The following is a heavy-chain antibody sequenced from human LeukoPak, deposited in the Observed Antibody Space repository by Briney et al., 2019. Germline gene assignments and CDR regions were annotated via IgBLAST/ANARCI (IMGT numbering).Heavy chain of an antibody. CDR1: GFTFSSYS. J-gene: IGHJ1*01. CDR3: AREPTPQAAYCSGGSCYSDSFSEYFQH. V-gene: IGHV3-30*03. CDR2: ISYDGSNK. Sequence: GGSLRLSCAASGFTFSSYSMNWVRQAPGKGLEWVAVISYDGSNKYYADSVKGRFTISRDNSKNTLYLQMNSLRAEDTAVYYCAREPTPQAAYCSGGSCYSDSFSEYFQHWGQGTLVTVSS. D-gene: IGHD2-15*01.